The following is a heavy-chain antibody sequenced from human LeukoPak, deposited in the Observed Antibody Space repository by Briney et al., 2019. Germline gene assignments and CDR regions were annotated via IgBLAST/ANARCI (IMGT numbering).Heavy chain of an antibody. J-gene: IGHJ1*01. D-gene: IGHD6-13*01. V-gene: IGHV1-24*01. CDR1: GYTLTDLS. CDR2: FDPEDGET. CDR3: ARIGISARGTNFHH. Sequence: ASVKVSCKVSGYTLTDLSMHWVRQAPGKGLEWMGGFDPEDGETIYAQKFQGRVTMTRDTSISTAYMELSRLRSDDTALYYCARIGISARGTNFHHWGQGTLVTVSS.